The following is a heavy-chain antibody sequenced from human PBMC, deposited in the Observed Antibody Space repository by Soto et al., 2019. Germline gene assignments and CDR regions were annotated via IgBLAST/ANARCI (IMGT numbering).Heavy chain of an antibody. D-gene: IGHD3-9*01. Sequence: EVQLLESGGGLVQPGGSLRLSCAVSGFSFSNSAMTWVRQAPGKGLEWVSGISGSGDSTYNTDSVKGRFAISRDTSKNVVYLQMRGLRAEDTAVYYCAKVPQWVLRYHDWFFDYWGQGTLVTVSS. CDR1: GFSFSNSA. CDR2: ISGSGDST. V-gene: IGHV3-23*01. CDR3: AKVPQWVLRYHDWFFDY. J-gene: IGHJ4*02.